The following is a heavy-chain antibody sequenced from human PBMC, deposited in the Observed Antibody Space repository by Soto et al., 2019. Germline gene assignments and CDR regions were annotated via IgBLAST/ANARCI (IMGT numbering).Heavy chain of an antibody. V-gene: IGHV4-39*02. CDR1: GGSINSSKY. CDR3: ARCIAARFDY. D-gene: IGHD6-6*01. Sequence: SETLSLTCSVSGGSINSSKYWAWVRQSPGRGLEWIGTIPYGGSTYYNPSLQSRVTISVDASKNHFALRLSSVTAADTAVYYCARCIAARFDYWGQGTLVTVSS. CDR2: IPYGGST. J-gene: IGHJ4*02.